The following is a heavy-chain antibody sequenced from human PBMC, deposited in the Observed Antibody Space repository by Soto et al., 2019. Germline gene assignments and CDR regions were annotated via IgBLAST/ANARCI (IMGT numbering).Heavy chain of an antibody. CDR1: GFTFSSYA. V-gene: IGHV3-23*01. CDR3: AKDGSYYDSSGYYAFDI. D-gene: IGHD3-22*01. Sequence: GGSLRLSCAASGFTFSSYAMSWVRQAPGKGLEWVSAISGSGGSTYYADSVKGRFTISRDNSKNTLYLQMNSLGAEDTAVYYCAKDGSYYDSSGYYAFDIWGQGTMVTVSS. CDR2: ISGSGGST. J-gene: IGHJ3*02.